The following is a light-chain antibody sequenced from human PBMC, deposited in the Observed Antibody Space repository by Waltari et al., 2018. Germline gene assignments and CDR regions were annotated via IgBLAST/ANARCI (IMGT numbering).Light chain of an antibody. CDR3: QQPYFYPRT. V-gene: IGKV1-9*01. CDR2: GAS. J-gene: IGKJ1*01. CDR1: QDIRNY. Sequence: IQLTQSPSFLSASVGDRVTITCRASQDIRNYLAWYQQKPGSAPQFLIYGASTLQGGVPARFSGSGSGTEFTLTITNLQPEDFATYYCQQPYFYPRTFGQGTKVDIK.